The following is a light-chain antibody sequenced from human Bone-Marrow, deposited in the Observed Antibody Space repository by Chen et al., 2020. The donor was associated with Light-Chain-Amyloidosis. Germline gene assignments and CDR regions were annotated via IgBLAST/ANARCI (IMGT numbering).Light chain of an antibody. CDR2: DDS. CDR1: NIGSTR. Sequence: SYVLTQPSSVSVAPGQTATIACGGNNIGSTRVHWYQQTPGQAPLLVVYDDSDRPSGIHERLEGSNSGKTATLSISRVEAGDEADYCWQVWDRSSDRPVFGGGTKLTVL. CDR3: QVWDRSSDRPV. V-gene: IGLV3-21*02. J-gene: IGLJ3*02.